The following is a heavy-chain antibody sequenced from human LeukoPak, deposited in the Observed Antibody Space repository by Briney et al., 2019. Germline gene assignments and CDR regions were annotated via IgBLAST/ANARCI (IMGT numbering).Heavy chain of an antibody. D-gene: IGHD5-24*01. V-gene: IGHV3-30*03. Sequence: HSGRSLRLSCAASGFSFSNYGMHWVRQAPGKGLEWVAVVSYDGSIKYYADSVKGRFTISRDNSKNTLYLQMNSLRAEDTAVYYCAQMADTRYYFDYWGQGTLVTVSS. CDR1: GFSFSNYG. CDR2: VSYDGSIK. CDR3: AQMADTRYYFDY. J-gene: IGHJ4*02.